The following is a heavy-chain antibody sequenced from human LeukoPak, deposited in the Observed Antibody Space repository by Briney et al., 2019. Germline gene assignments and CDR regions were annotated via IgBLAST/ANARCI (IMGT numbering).Heavy chain of an antibody. D-gene: IGHD6-19*01. V-gene: IGHV3-30-3*01. CDR2: ISYDGSNK. Sequence: GGSLRLSCAASGFTFSSYAMHWVRQAPGKGLEWVAVISYDGSNKYYADSVKGRFTISRDNSKNTLYLQMNSLRAEDTAVYYCARKGQWHHDAFDIWGQGTMVTVSS. J-gene: IGHJ3*02. CDR3: ARKGQWHHDAFDI. CDR1: GFTFSSYA.